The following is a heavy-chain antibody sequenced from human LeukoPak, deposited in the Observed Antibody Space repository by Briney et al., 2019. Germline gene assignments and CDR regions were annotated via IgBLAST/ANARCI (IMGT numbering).Heavy chain of an antibody. CDR1: GDSISSGIKY. V-gene: IGHV4-61*02. CDR2: VYASGGT. Sequence: SQTLSLTCTVSGDSISSGIKYWTWIRQPAGKGLEWIGRVYASGGTNYNPSLRSRVTISVDTSKNQFSLKLSSVTAADTAVYHCARATEGNYDVLTGYYYYYYGMDVWGQGTTVTVSS. J-gene: IGHJ6*02. CDR3: ARATEGNYDVLTGYYYYYYGMDV. D-gene: IGHD3-9*01.